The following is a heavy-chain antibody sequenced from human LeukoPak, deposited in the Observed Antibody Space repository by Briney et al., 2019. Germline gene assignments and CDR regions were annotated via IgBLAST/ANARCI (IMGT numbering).Heavy chain of an antibody. D-gene: IGHD3-3*01. CDR2: ISGSGGST. CDR1: GFTFSDYY. V-gene: IGHV3-23*01. J-gene: IGHJ3*02. Sequence: GGSLRLSCAASGFTFSDYYMSWVRQAPGKGLEWVSAISGSGGSTYYADSVKGRFTISRDNSKNTLYLQMNSLRAEDTAIYYCAKDTGITILGSVAFDIWGQGTMVTVSS. CDR3: AKDTGITILGSVAFDI.